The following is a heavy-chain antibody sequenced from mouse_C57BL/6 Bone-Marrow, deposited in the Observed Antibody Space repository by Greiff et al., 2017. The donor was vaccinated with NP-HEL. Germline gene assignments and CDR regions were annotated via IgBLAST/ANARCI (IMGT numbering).Heavy chain of an antibody. CDR3: AREGGLRRRTYAMDY. Sequence: EVKLVESEGGLVQPGSSMKLSCTTSGFTFSDYYMAWVRQVPEKGLDWVANLTYDGSSTYYLDSLKSRFIISRDNAKNILYLQMSSLKSEDTATYYCAREGGLRRRTYAMDYWGQGTSVTVSS. J-gene: IGHJ4*01. CDR1: GFTFSDYY. V-gene: IGHV5-16*01. D-gene: IGHD2-4*01. CDR2: LTYDGSST.